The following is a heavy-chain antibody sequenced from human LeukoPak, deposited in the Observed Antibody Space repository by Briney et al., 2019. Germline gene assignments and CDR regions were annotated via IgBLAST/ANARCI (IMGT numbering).Heavy chain of an antibody. Sequence: GSLRLSCAASGFTFSSYWMHWVRQAPGKGLVWVSRINSDGSSTSYADSVKGRFTISRDNAKNTLYLQMNSLRAEDTAVYYCARGIVLRYYYYGMGVWGQGTTVTVSS. J-gene: IGHJ6*02. CDR2: INSDGSST. D-gene: IGHD2-8*02. CDR1: GFTFSSYW. CDR3: ARGIVLRYYYYGMGV. V-gene: IGHV3-74*01.